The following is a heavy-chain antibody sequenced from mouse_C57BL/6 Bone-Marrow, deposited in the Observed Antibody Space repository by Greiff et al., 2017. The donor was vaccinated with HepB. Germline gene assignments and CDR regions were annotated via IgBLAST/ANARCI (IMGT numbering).Heavy chain of an antibody. J-gene: IGHJ2*01. D-gene: IGHD1-1*01. V-gene: IGHV1-81*01. CDR1: GYTFTSYG. CDR2: IYPRSGNT. CDR3: ARGSGYYGSSYAFDD. Sequence: LQESGAELARPGASVKLSCKASGYTFTSYGISWVKQRTGQGLEWIGEIYPRSGNTYYNEKFKGKATLTADKSSSTEYMEIRSLTSEDSAVYLCARGSGYYGSSYAFDDWGQGTTLTDSS.